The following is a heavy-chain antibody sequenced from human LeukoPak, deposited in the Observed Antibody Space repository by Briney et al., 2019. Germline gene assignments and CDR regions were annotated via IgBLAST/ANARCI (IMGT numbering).Heavy chain of an antibody. CDR2: INPNSGGT. Sequence: GASVKVSCKASGYTFTGYYMHWVRQAPGQGLEWMGWINPNSGGTNYAQKFQGRVTMTRDTSISTAYMELSRLRSDDTAVYYCARDSLLYTNGVCYPSYYFDYWGQGTLVTVSS. J-gene: IGHJ4*02. CDR1: GYTFTGYY. CDR3: ARDSLLYTNGVCYPSYYFDY. V-gene: IGHV1-2*02. D-gene: IGHD2-8*01.